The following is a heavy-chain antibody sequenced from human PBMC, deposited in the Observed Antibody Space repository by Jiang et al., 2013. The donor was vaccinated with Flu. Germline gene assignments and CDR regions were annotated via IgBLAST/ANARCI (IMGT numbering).Heavy chain of an antibody. CDR2: ISWDDGST. CDR3: AKDRGYCSGGSCPLFDY. CDR1: GFTFDEYT. D-gene: IGHD2-15*01. J-gene: IGHJ4*02. V-gene: IGHV3-43*01. Sequence: VQLVESGGVVGQPGGSLRLSCAASGFTFDEYTMHWVRQAPGKGLEWVSLISWDDGSTFYADSVKGRFTISRDNSKNSLYLQMNSLRTEDTALYYCAKDRGYCSGGSCPLFDYWGQGTLVTVSS.